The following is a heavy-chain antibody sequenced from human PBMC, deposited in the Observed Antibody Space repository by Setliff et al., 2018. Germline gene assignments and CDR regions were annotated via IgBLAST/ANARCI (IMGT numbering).Heavy chain of an antibody. CDR2: VSYDGRNK. J-gene: IGHJ6*03. CDR3: ARDGPLYDNFWNAPGYMDV. CDR1: GFTFSTYA. Sequence: GESLKISCAASGFTFSTYAIHWVRQGPGKGLEWVAIVSYDGRNKYYADPVKGRFTISRDNSKNTVSLQMNSLRPEDTAVYYCARDGPLYDNFWNAPGYMDVWGKGTTVTVSS. D-gene: IGHD3-3*01. V-gene: IGHV3-30*01.